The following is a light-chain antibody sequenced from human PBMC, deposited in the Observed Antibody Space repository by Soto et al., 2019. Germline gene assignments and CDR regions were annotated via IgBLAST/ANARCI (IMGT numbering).Light chain of an antibody. CDR3: QRYNNWPLT. CDR2: DTS. V-gene: IGKV3-15*01. Sequence: EVVMTQSPATLSVSPGEGATISCRASQGIGATLAWYQHKPGQTPRRLIYDTSTRATGVPARFSGSRSGTEFTLTINSLQSEDFAVYYGQRYNNWPLTFGGGTKVESK. CDR1: QGIGAT. J-gene: IGKJ4*01.